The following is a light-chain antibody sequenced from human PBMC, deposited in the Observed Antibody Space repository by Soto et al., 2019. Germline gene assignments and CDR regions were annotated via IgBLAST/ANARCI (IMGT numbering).Light chain of an antibody. J-gene: IGLJ2*01. V-gene: IGLV1-40*01. CDR3: QSYDSSHVV. CDR2: GNS. Sequence: QAVVTQPPSVSGAPGQRVTISCTGSSSNIGAGYDVHWYQQLPGTAPKLLIYGNSNRPSGVPDRFSGSKSGTAASLAITGLLAEDEADYYCQSYDSSHVVFGGGTKVTVL. CDR1: SSNIGAGYD.